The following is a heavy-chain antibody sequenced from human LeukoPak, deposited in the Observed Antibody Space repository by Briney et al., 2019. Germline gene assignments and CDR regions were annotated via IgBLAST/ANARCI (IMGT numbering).Heavy chain of an antibody. CDR1: GFTFSSYE. V-gene: IGHV3-48*03. Sequence: GGSLRLSCAASGFTFSSYEMNWVRQAPGKGLEWVSYISSSGSTIYYADSVKGRFTISRDNAKNSLYLQMNSLRAEDTAVYYCARIGITMVRGDIGHGAFDIWGQGTMVTVFS. D-gene: IGHD3-10*01. CDR3: ARIGITMVRGDIGHGAFDI. J-gene: IGHJ3*02. CDR2: ISSSGSTI.